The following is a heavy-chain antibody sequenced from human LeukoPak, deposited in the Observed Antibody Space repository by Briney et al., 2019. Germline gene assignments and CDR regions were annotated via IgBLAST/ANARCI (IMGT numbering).Heavy chain of an antibody. Sequence: PGGSLRLSCAASGFTFRSYAMQWVRQAPGKGLEWVSYISGSSKTIYYADSVKGRFTISRDNAKNSLYLQMNSLRDEDTAMYYCARRCEGVYYLDSWGQGTLVTVSS. CDR3: ARRCEGVYYLDS. J-gene: IGHJ4*02. V-gene: IGHV3-48*02. CDR2: ISGSSKTI. CDR1: GFTFRSYA.